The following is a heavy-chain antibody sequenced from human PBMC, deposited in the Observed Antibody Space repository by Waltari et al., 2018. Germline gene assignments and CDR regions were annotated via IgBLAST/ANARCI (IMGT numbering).Heavy chain of an antibody. D-gene: IGHD6-13*01. CDR1: GFTFSSYG. J-gene: IGHJ5*02. CDR3: AKDSSSQRGFDP. Sequence: QVQLVESGGGVVQPGRSLRLSCAASGFTFSSYGMHWVRQAPGKGLEWVAVIWYDGSNKYYADSVKGRFTISRDNSKNTLYLQMNSLRAEDTAVYYCAKDSSSQRGFDPWGQGTLVTVSS. CDR2: IWYDGSNK. V-gene: IGHV3-33*06.